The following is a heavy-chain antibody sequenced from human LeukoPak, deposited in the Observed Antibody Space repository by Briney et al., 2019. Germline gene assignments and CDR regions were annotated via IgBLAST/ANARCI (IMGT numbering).Heavy chain of an antibody. V-gene: IGHV4-59*08. CDR3: ARQSLGPSRSGTSNIWFDP. CDR1: GGSISSYY. D-gene: IGHD3-10*01. Sequence: SETLSLTCTVPGGSISSYYWSWIRQPPGKGLEWIGHIHYSGNTNYNPSLRSRVTISVDTPKNQFSVRLSSVTAADTAVYYCARQSLGPSRSGTSNIWFDPWGQGTLVSVSS. CDR2: IHYSGNT. J-gene: IGHJ5*02.